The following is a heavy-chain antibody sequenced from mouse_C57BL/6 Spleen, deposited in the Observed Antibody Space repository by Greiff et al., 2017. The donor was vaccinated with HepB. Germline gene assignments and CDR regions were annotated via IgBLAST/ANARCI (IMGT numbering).Heavy chain of an antibody. CDR1: GYTFTSYW. CDR2: IDPSDSYT. V-gene: IGHV1-50*01. J-gene: IGHJ2*01. D-gene: IGHD4-1*01. Sequence: QVQLKQPGAELVKPGASVKLSCKASGYTFTSYWMQWVKQRPGQGLEWIGEIDPSDSYTNYNQKFKGKATLTVDTSSSTAYMQLSSLTSEDSAVYNCASGATDYWGQGTTLTVSS. CDR3: ASGATDY.